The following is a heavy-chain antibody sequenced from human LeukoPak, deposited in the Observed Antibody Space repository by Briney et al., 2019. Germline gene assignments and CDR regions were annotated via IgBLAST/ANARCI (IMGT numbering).Heavy chain of an antibody. V-gene: IGHV3-7*03. Sequence: QAGGSLRLSCAASGFTFSSYWMSWVRQAPGKGLEWVANIKQDGSEKYYVDSGKGRFTISRDNAKNSLYLQMNSLRAEDTAVYFCASRHCSGGGCYFAGADPFDYWGQGTLVTVSS. CDR1: GFTFSSYW. CDR2: IKQDGSEK. J-gene: IGHJ4*02. D-gene: IGHD2-15*01. CDR3: ASRHCSGGGCYFAGADPFDY.